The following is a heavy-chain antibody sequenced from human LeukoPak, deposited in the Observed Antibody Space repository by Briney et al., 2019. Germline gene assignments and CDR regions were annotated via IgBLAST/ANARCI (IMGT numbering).Heavy chain of an antibody. CDR1: GYRFTSYG. J-gene: IGHJ4*02. V-gene: IGHV1-18*01. Sequence: ASEKVSCKASGYRFTSYGINWVRQAPGQGLEWMGWISAYNGNTNYAQKLQGRVTMTTDTSTSTAYMELRSLRSDDTAVYYCARGGDGDILTGLVCDYSGQGTLVTVSS. CDR3: ARGGDGDILTGLVCDY. D-gene: IGHD3-9*01. CDR2: ISAYNGNT.